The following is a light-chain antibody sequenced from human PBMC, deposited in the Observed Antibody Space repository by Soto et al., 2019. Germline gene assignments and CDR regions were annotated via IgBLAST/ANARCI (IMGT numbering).Light chain of an antibody. J-gene: IGLJ1*01. CDR2: EVS. CDR1: SSDVGNYKY. Sequence: QSFLTRPVSVSGSPRQSITISCTGTSSDVGNYKYVSWYQKPPGKAPTLMIYEVSNRPSGVSNRFSGSKSGNTASLTISGLQAEDETDYYCFSYTCSGTYVFRTGTKATVL. CDR3: FSYTCSGTYV. V-gene: IGLV2-14*01.